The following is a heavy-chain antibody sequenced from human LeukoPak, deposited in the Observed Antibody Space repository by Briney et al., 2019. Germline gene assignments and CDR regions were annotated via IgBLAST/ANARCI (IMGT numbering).Heavy chain of an antibody. CDR2: ISAYNGNK. CDR3: ARDPGYCSSTSCPWAFDI. Sequence: ASVKVSCKASGYTFTSYGISWVRQAAGQGLEWMGWISAYNGNKNYAQKLQGRVTMTRDTSTSTAYMELRSLRSDDTAVYYCARDPGYCSSTSCPWAFDIWGQGTMVTVSS. D-gene: IGHD2-2*01. V-gene: IGHV1-18*01. CDR1: GYTFTSYG. J-gene: IGHJ3*02.